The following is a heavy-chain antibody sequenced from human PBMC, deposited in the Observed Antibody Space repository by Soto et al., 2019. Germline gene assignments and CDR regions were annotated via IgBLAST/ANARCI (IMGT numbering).Heavy chain of an antibody. CDR3: GRIPRYSFPTSDPLAH. CDR1: GGTFNTYT. V-gene: IGHV1-69*02. CDR2: ILPILGSV. J-gene: IGHJ1*01. D-gene: IGHD5-18*01. Sequence: HVQLVQSGAEVKKPGSSVTISCKASGGTFNTYTFSWVRQAPGPGLEWMGSILPILGSVNYAQNFQGRLSITADQSATSAYLELSSLTSHDTAVYFCGRIPRYSFPTSDPLAHWGQGTMVTVSS.